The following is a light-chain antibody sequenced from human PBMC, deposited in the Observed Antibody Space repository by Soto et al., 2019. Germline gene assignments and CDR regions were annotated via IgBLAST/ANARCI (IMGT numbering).Light chain of an antibody. V-gene: IGKV1-5*03. CDR2: KAS. CDR3: QHYNRYSEA. Sequence: DIQMTQSPSTLSGSVGDRVTITCLASQTISSWLAWYQQKPGKAPKLLIYKASTLKSGVPSRFSGSGPGTEFTLTISSLQPDDFATYYCQHYNRYSEAFGQGTKVELK. J-gene: IGKJ1*01. CDR1: QTISSW.